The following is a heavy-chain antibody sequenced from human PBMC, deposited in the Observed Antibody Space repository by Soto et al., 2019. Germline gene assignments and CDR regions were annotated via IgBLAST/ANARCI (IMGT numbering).Heavy chain of an antibody. D-gene: IGHD1-26*01. Sequence: QVQLVQSGAEVKKPGASVKVSCKASGYNFNSYTISWVRQAPGQGLEWMGRISAYNGKTNYAQKLQGRVTMTTDTPTSTAYMEVTSLRSDDTAVYHCARVVGARGHWFGPWGQGTLVTVSS. V-gene: IGHV1-18*01. CDR2: ISAYNGKT. CDR1: GYNFNSYT. J-gene: IGHJ5*02. CDR3: ARVVGARGHWFGP.